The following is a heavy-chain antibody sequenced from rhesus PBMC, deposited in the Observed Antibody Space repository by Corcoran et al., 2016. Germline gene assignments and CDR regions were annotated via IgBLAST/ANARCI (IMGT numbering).Heavy chain of an antibody. CDR1: GFTFSSYG. D-gene: IGHD5-24*01. J-gene: IGHJ4*01. Sequence: EVQLVESGGGLVQPGGSLRLSCAASGFTFSSYGMHWVRQAPGQGLEWVAVISYDGSKKYYADSVKERFTISRDNSKNMLYLQMNNLKWEDTAVYYCARDGTAGTVLDYWGQGVLVTVSS. CDR2: ISYDGSKK. V-gene: IGHV3-54*02. CDR3: ARDGTAGTVLDY.